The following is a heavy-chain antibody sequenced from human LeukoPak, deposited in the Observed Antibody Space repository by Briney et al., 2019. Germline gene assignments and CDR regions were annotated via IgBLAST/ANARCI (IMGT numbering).Heavy chain of an antibody. D-gene: IGHD2-21*01. CDR2: INPDSGGT. CDR3: ARADRLDGGPYLIGP. J-gene: IGHJ5*02. V-gene: IGHV1-2*02. Sequence: ASVKVSCKTSGYSFTDYYMHWVRQAPGQGLEWMGWINPDSGGTSSAQKFQGRVTMTRDTSITTVYMEVSWLTSDDTAIFYCARADRLDGGPYLIGPWGQGTLVTVSS. CDR1: GYSFTDYY.